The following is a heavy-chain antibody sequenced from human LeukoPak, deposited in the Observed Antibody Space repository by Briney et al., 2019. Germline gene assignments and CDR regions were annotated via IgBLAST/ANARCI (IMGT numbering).Heavy chain of an antibody. J-gene: IGHJ5*02. CDR1: GGSVSSGSYY. Sequence: RASETLSLTCTVSGGSVSSGSYYWSWIRQPPGKGLEWIGYIYYSGSTNYNPSLKSRVTISVDTSKNQFSLKLSSVTAADTAVYYCAREVNGRFDPWGQGTLVTVSS. CDR3: AREVNGRFDP. CDR2: IYYSGST. D-gene: IGHD1-26*01. V-gene: IGHV4-61*01.